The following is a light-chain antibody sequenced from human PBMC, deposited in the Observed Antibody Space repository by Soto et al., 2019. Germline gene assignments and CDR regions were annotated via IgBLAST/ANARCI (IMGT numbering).Light chain of an antibody. CDR2: GAS. J-gene: IGKJ1*01. Sequence: EIAMTQSPATLSVSPGERATLSCRASQSVSSNQLAWYQQKPGQAPSLLIYGASSRATGVPDRFSGSGSGTDFTLTISRLEPEDYAVYFCQQYGGSSTFGQGTKV. V-gene: IGKV3-20*01. CDR3: QQYGGSST. CDR1: QSVSSNQ.